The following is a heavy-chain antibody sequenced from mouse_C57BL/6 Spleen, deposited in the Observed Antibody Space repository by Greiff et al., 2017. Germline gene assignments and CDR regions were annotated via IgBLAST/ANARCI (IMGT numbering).Heavy chain of an antibody. V-gene: IGHV5-6*01. CDR2: LSSGGSYT. J-gene: IGHJ1*03. Sequence: DVHLVESGGDLVKPGGSLKLSCAASGFTFSSYGMSWVRQTPDKRLEWVATLSSGGSYTCYPDSVKGRFTISRDNAKNTLYLQISSLKSEDTAMYYCARSSLLLRPYFDVWGTGTTVTVSS. CDR1: GFTFSSYG. D-gene: IGHD1-1*01. CDR3: ARSSLLLRPYFDV.